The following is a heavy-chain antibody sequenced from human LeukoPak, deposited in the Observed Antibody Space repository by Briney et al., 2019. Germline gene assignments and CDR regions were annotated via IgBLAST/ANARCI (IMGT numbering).Heavy chain of an antibody. D-gene: IGHD3-22*01. J-gene: IGHJ4*02. CDR1: GFTFSSYS. CDR3: ARRYYYDSSGYSPPLDGGY. CDR2: ISSSSSYI. Sequence: GGSLRLSCAASGFTFSSYSMNWVRQAPGKGLEWVSSISSSSSYIYYADSVKGRFTISRDNAKNSLYLQMNSLRAEDTAVYYCARRYYYDSSGYSPPLDGGYWGQGTLVTVSS. V-gene: IGHV3-21*01.